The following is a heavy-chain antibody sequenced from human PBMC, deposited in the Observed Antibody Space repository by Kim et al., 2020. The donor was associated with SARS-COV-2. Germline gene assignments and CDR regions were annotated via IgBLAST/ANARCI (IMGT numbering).Heavy chain of an antibody. V-gene: IGHV3-13*04. CDR2: IGTAGDT. CDR1: GFTFSSYD. D-gene: IGHD3-22*01. Sequence: GGSLRLSCAASGFTFSSYDMHWVRQATGKGLEWVSAIGTAGDTYYPGSVKGRFTISRENAKNSLYLQMNSLRAGDTAVYYCARDRSVYYDSSGYYFYYYYGMDVWGQGTTVTVSS. J-gene: IGHJ6*02. CDR3: ARDRSVYYDSSGYYFYYYYGMDV.